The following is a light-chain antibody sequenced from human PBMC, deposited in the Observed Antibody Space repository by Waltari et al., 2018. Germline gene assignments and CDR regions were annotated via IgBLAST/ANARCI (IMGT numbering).Light chain of an antibody. V-gene: IGLV1-40*01. CDR1: GSNIRAGYA. J-gene: IGLJ3*02. CDR3: QSYDTSLSVV. CDR2: GSS. Sequence: QSVLTQPPSVSGAPGQRVTISCTGSGSNIRAGYAVPWYQQLPRAAPNLLIYGSSTRPLGVPDRFFGSTSGTSASLAITGLQAEDEADYYCQSYDTSLSVVFGGGTKLTVL.